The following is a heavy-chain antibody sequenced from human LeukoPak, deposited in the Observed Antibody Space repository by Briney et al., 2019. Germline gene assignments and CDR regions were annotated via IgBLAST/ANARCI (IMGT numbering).Heavy chain of an antibody. CDR3: ARQIWFGEFSPFDY. CDR2: TSSSGSTI. D-gene: IGHD3-10*01. V-gene: IGHV3-11*01. CDR1: GLTFSDYY. Sequence: GGSLRLSCAASGLTFSDYYMSWIRQAPGKGLEWVSYTSSSGSTIYYADSVKGRFTISRDNAKNSLYLQMNSLRAEDTAVYYCARQIWFGEFSPFDYWGQGTLVTVSS. J-gene: IGHJ4*02.